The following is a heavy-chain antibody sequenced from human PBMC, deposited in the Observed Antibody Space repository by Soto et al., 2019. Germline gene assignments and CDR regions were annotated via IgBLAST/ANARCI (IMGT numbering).Heavy chain of an antibody. CDR3: ARDRKNLSSPREYYYYGMDV. V-gene: IGHV1-18*01. J-gene: IGHJ6*02. Sequence: QVQLVQSGAEVKKPGASVKVSCKASGYTFTSYGISWVRQAPGQGLEWMGWISAYNGNTNYAQKLQGRVTMTTDTPTSSAYMELRSLRSDDTAVYYCARDRKNLSSPREYYYYGMDVWGQGTTVTVSS. D-gene: IGHD1-26*01. CDR2: ISAYNGNT. CDR1: GYTFTSYG.